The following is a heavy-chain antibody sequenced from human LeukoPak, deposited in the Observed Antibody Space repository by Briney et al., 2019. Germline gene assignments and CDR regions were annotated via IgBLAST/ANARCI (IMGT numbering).Heavy chain of an antibody. CDR1: GFPFSTYW. J-gene: IGHJ4*02. D-gene: IGHD2-21*02. CDR3: ARSLLFDY. Sequence: GGSLRLSCAASGFPFSTYWMSWVRQAPGKGLEWVANIKQDGSEKYYVDSVKGRFTISRDNAKNSLYPQMNSLRAEDTAVYYCARSLLFDYWGQGTLVTVSS. CDR2: IKQDGSEK. V-gene: IGHV3-7*01.